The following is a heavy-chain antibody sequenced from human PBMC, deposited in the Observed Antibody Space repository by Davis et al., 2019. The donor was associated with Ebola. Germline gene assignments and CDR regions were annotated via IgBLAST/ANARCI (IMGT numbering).Heavy chain of an antibody. D-gene: IGHD6-19*01. CDR1: GGSINSGGYY. J-gene: IGHJ4*02. CDR3: ARGPLYSSGWHFDY. V-gene: IGHV4-31*03. Sequence: MPSETLSLTCTVSGGSINSGGYYWSWIRQHPGKGLEWIGYIYYSGSTYYNPSLKSRVTISLDTSKNQFSLKLSSVTAADTAVYYCARGPLYSSGWHFDYWGQGTLVTVSS. CDR2: IYYSGST.